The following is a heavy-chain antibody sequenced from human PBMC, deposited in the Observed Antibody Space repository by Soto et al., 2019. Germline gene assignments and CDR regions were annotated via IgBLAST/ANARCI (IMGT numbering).Heavy chain of an antibody. CDR3: ARAKAVAGTESQNWFDP. V-gene: IGHV6-1*01. CDR2: TYYRSKWYN. Sequence: PSQTLSLTCAISGDSVASNSAAWNWIRQSPSRGLEWLGRTYYRSKWYNDYAVSVKSRITINPDTSKNQFSLQLNSVTPEDTAVYYCARAKAVAGTESQNWFDPWGQGTLVTVSS. D-gene: IGHD6-19*01. CDR1: GDSVASNSAA. J-gene: IGHJ5*02.